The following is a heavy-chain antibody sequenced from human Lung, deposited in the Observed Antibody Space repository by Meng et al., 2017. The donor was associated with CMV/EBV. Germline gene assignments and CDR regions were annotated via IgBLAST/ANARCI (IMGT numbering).Heavy chain of an antibody. CDR1: GYTFTSDG. CDR2: MNPSSGNT. J-gene: IGHJ4*02. Sequence: CKASGYTFTSDGINWVRQATGQGLEWMGWMNPSSGNTGYAQKFQGRVTITRNTSISTAYMELSSLRSEDTAVYYCARWGVNMVYDYWGQGTLVTVSS. V-gene: IGHV1-8*03. CDR3: ARWGVNMVYDY. D-gene: IGHD2-8*01.